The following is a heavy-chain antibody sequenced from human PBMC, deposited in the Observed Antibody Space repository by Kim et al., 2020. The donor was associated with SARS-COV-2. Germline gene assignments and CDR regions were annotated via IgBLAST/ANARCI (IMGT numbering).Heavy chain of an antibody. J-gene: IGHJ3*01. D-gene: IGHD3-16*01. V-gene: IGHV4-59*01. CDR1: GDSISGYF. Sequence: SETLSLTCSVSGDSISGYFWSWIRQPPGKGREWIGYIHDSGRTKYNPSLSSRVTISVDTSKNQFSLKLSSVTAADTAVYYCARAHINGGRHHDAFDLWGQGTMVAVSS. CDR3: ARAHINGGRHHDAFDL. CDR2: IHDSGRT.